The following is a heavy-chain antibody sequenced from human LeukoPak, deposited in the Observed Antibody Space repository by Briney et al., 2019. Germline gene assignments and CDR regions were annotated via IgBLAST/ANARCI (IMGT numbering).Heavy chain of an antibody. CDR2: MSTSGGST. D-gene: IGHD3-3*01. V-gene: IGHV3-23*01. Sequence: GGSLRLSCAASGFTFSSYAMSWVRQAPGKGLEWVSTMSTSGGSTYYADSVKGRFTISRDNSKNTLFLHMSSLRAEDTAVYYCARAVDFWSGYPQPNWFDPWGQGTLVTVSS. CDR3: ARAVDFWSGYPQPNWFDP. CDR1: GFTFSSYA. J-gene: IGHJ5*02.